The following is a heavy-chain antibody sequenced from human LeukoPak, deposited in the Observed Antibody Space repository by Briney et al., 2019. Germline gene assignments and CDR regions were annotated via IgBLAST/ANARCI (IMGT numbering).Heavy chain of an antibody. CDR1: GFTFSRYE. V-gene: IGHV3-48*03. Sequence: PGGSLRLSCAPSGFTFSRYEMNWVRHAPGEGLEGVSYITTSGSTLYYADSVKGRFTISRDKAKNSLYLQKSTLRAADTAVYYCARGYGGYAPRFFEYWGQGTLVTVYS. D-gene: IGHD4-23*01. CDR2: ITTSGSTL. J-gene: IGHJ4*02. CDR3: ARGYGGYAPRFFEY.